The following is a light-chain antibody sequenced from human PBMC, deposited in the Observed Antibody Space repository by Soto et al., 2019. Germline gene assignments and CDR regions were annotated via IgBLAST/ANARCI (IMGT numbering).Light chain of an antibody. CDR2: GAS. J-gene: IGKJ1*01. V-gene: IGKV3-15*01. Sequence: EIVMTQSPATLSVSPGERATLSCRASQSVSSNLAWYQQKPGQAPRLLIYGASTRATGIPARFSGSGSGTEFTLTINSLQSEDFAVYYCQQYNNWPTLGQGTKVEIK. CDR1: QSVSSN. CDR3: QQYNNWPT.